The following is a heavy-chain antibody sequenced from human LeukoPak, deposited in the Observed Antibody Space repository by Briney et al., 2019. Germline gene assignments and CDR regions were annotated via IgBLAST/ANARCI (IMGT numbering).Heavy chain of an antibody. CDR1: GFTFSSYS. V-gene: IGHV3-21*01. D-gene: IGHD1-26*01. Sequence: GGSLRLSCAASGFTFSSYSMNWVRQAPGKGVEWVSSISSSSRYIYYADSVKGRFTISRDNAKNSLYLQMNSLRAEDTAVYYCARVGGSHWVDYWGQGTLVTVSS. J-gene: IGHJ4*02. CDR2: ISSSSRYI. CDR3: ARVGGSHWVDY.